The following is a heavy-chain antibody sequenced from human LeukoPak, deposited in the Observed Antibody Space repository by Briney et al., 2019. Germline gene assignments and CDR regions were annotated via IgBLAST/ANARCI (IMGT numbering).Heavy chain of an antibody. CDR2: ISGRGGST. J-gene: IGHJ5*02. CDR3: AGLMVRGVIIKRGYNWFDP. Sequence: GGSLRLSCAASGFTFSSYAMSWVRRAPGRGLGWVSAISGRGGSTYYGESVKGRFNISRENSKNTLYLQMNRLRGEDKAVYYCAGLMVRGVIIKRGYNWFDPWGQGTLVTVSS. CDR1: GFTFSSYA. D-gene: IGHD3-10*01. V-gene: IGHV3-23*01.